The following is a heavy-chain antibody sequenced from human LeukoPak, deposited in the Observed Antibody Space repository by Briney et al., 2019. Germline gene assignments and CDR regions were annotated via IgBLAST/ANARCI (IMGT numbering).Heavy chain of an antibody. CDR2: ITSSSSYI. CDR1: GFTFSTSS. CDR3: ARQGPRETDY. J-gene: IGHJ4*02. Sequence: GGSLRLSCAASGFTFSTSSMNWVRQAPGKGLEWVSSITSSSSYIYYADSVKGRFTISRDNAKNTLYLQMNSLRAEDTAVYYCARQGPRETDYWGQGTLVTVSS. V-gene: IGHV3-21*01.